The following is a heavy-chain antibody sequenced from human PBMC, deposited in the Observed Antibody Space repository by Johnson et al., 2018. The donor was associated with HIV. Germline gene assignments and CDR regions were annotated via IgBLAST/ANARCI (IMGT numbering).Heavy chain of an antibody. J-gene: IGHJ3*02. Sequence: VQLVESGGGLVQPGGSLRLSCAASGFTFSSYAMSWVRQAPGKGLEWVSAIGTAGDTYYPGSVKGRFTISRENAKNSLYLQMNSLRAGDTAVYYCAKGIRERKGAGAFDIWGQGTMVTVSS. CDR3: AKGIRERKGAGAFDI. D-gene: IGHD3-16*01. CDR1: GFTFSSYA. CDR2: IGTAGDT. V-gene: IGHV3-13*01.